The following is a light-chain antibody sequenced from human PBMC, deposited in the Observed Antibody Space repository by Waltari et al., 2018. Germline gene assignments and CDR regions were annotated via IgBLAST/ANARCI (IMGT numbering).Light chain of an antibody. CDR2: GAS. CDR1: QSVSRA. J-gene: IGKJ1*01. Sequence: EIVLTQSPGPLSLSPGGRAPPSCRASQSVSRALAWYQQNPGQAPRLLIYGASNRATGIPDRFSGSGSGTDFSLIISRLEPEDFAVYYCQHYVSLPVTFGQGTKVEIK. CDR3: QHYVSLPVT. V-gene: IGKV3-20*01.